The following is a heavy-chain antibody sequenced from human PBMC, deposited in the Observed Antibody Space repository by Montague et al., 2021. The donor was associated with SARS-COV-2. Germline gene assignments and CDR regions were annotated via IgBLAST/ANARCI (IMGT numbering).Heavy chain of an antibody. CDR3: ARGHLSVSMIVVVITSASYYFDY. D-gene: IGHD3-22*01. V-gene: IGHV4-34*01. Sequence: SETLSLTCAVYGGSFGDDHWSWIRQPPGKGLEWIGDIKQSGSINYKPSLKSRVTISVDTSKNQFSLKLTSVTAADTAVYFCARGHLSVSMIVVVITSASYYFDYWGQGAQVTVSS. J-gene: IGHJ4*02. CDR1: GGSFGDDH. CDR2: IKQSGSI.